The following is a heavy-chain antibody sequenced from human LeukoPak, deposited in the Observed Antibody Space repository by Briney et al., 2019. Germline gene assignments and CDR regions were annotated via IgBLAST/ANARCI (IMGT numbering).Heavy chain of an antibody. CDR3: VRGRRSLTISGRGFGTKNAFDI. V-gene: IGHV3-7*01. D-gene: IGHD3-3*01. J-gene: IGHJ3*02. CDR2: IKQDGSEK. CDR1: GFTFSSRDW. Sequence: GGSLRLSCVASGFTFSSRDWMTWVRQAPGKGLEWVANIKQDGSEKNYVDSVKGRFTISRDNAKNSVDLQMNSLRAEDTALYFCVRGRRSLTISGRGFGTKNAFDIWGQGTMVSVSS.